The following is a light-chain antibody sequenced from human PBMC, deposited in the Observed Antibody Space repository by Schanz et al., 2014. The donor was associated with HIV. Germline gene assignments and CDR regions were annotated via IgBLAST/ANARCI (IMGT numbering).Light chain of an antibody. Sequence: QSVLTQPPSVSAAPGQRVTISCSGSALNIGHSSVSWYQQFPGTAPRLLLYDDHVRPSDIPDRFSGSKSGTSATLVISDLQTGDEADYYCGTWENTLTGEIFGGGTQLTVL. CDR3: GTWENTLTGEI. CDR2: DDH. CDR1: ALNIGHSS. V-gene: IGLV1-51*01. J-gene: IGLJ2*01.